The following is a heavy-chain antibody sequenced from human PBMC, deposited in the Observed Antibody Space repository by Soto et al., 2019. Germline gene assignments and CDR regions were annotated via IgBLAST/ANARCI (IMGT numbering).Heavy chain of an antibody. CDR1: GFTFSNAW. CDR3: AKGTTVTKFIDY. D-gene: IGHD4-17*01. V-gene: IGHV3-23*01. J-gene: IGHJ4*02. Sequence: GGSLRLSCAASGFTFSNAWMSWVRQAPGKGLEWVSAISGSGGSTYYADSVKGRFTISRDNSKNTLYLQMNSLRAEDTAVYYCAKGTTVTKFIDYWGQGTLVTVSS. CDR2: ISGSGGST.